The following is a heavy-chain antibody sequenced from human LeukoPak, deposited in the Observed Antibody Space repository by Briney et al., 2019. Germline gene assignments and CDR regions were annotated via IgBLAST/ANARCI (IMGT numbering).Heavy chain of an antibody. CDR3: ARDFYDYVWGSYRSTRVFDY. J-gene: IGHJ4*02. V-gene: IGHV4-34*01. Sequence: PSETLSLTCAVYGGSFSGYYWSWIRQPPGKGLEWIGEINHGGSTNYNPSLKSRVTISVDTSKNQFSLKLSSVTAADTAVYYCARDFYDYVWGSYRSTRVFDYWGQGTLVTVS. CDR2: INHGGST. CDR1: GGSFSGYY. D-gene: IGHD3-16*02.